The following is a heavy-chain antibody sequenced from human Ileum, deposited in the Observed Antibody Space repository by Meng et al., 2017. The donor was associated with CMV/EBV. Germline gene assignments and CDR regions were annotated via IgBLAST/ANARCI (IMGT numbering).Heavy chain of an antibody. CDR1: GGSFSDYY. J-gene: IGHJ4*02. CDR3: ATDPGGY. D-gene: IGHD1-14*01. CDR2: INHSGTT. V-gene: IGHV4-34*01. Sequence: QGQLPQWGAGLLKPSETLSLTCAVYGGSFSDYYWSWIRQPPGRGLEWVGEINHSGTTNYNPSLKSRVTISVDTSENQFSLKLTSVTAADTAVYFCATDPGGYWGQGTLVTVSS.